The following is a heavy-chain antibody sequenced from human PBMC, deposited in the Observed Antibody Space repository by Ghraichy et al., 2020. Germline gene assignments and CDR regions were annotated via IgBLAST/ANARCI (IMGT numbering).Heavy chain of an antibody. J-gene: IGHJ4*02. Sequence: SETLSLTCAVFGGSFSGYYWTWIRQPPGKGLEWIGEINHSGNTNYNPSLKSRVTISIDTSKNQFSLKLTSVTAADTAVYYCARICNSGSCHEDYWGQGTLVTVSS. CDR1: GGSFSGYY. D-gene: IGHD2-15*01. CDR2: INHSGNT. V-gene: IGHV4-34*01. CDR3: ARICNSGSCHEDY.